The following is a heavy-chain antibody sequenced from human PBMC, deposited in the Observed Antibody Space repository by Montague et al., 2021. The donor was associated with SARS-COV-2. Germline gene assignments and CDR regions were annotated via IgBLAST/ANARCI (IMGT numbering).Heavy chain of an antibody. CDR2: IYYSGST. V-gene: IGHV4-59*08. D-gene: IGHD3-9*01. CDR3: ARLPYILPGYAYSDF. Sequence: SETLSLTCTVSGASISNYYWSWIRRPPGKGLEWLGYIYYSGSTNYNPSLKSRVTISVDTSKNQFSLRLSSVTAADTAVYYCARLPYILPGYAYSDFWGQGSLVIVSS. CDR1: GASISNYY. J-gene: IGHJ4*02.